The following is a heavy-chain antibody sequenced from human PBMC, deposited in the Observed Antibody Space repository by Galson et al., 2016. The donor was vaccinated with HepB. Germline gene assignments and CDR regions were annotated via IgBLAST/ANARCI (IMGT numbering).Heavy chain of an antibody. Sequence: ETLSLTCTVSGGSVSSSTFDWGWIRQPPGKGLEWIGSIHYSGSTYYNPSLKSRVTISVDTSKSHFSLELTSVTAADTAVYYCASSHPRTAYFNYWGQGTLVTVSS. CDR1: GGSVSSSTFD. D-gene: IGHD5-18*01. CDR3: ASSHPRTAYFNY. CDR2: IHYSGST. J-gene: IGHJ4*02. V-gene: IGHV4-39*01.